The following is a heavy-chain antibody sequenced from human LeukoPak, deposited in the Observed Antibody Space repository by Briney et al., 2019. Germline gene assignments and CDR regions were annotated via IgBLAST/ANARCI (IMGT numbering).Heavy chain of an antibody. D-gene: IGHD5-12*01. CDR1: GFTFCSYA. CDR3: AIYSGYGTNAFDI. J-gene: IGHJ3*02. Sequence: GGALKLSCAASGFTFCSYAMTWVRQGPGKGVEWVSDISGGGGNTYYADSVKGRFTISRDNSKNTLYLQMHSLRAEDTAVYHCAIYSGYGTNAFDIWGQGTMVTVSS. V-gene: IGHV3-23*01. CDR2: ISGGGGNT.